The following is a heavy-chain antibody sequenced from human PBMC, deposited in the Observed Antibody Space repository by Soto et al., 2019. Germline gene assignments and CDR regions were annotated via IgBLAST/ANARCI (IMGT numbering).Heavy chain of an antibody. J-gene: IGHJ4*02. CDR2: VSGSGATT. D-gene: IGHD3-10*02. CDR3: AKDGGLLFGELKDH. Sequence: GGSLRLSCAVSGFTFSSYAMSWVRQAPGRGLEWVSGVSGSGATTYYADSVKGRFTISRDNSKNTLSLQMNSLRAEDTAIYYCAKDGGLLFGELKDHWGQGILVTVSS. CDR1: GFTFSSYA. V-gene: IGHV3-23*01.